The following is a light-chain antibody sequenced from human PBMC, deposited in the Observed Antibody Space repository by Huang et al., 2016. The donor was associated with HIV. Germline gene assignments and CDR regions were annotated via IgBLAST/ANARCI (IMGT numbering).Light chain of an antibody. V-gene: IGKV3-15*01. J-gene: IGKJ2*01. Sequence: EIVLTQSPATLSVSPGERATLSCRASQSVSSTLAWYQQKPCQAPRPLIYGASTRATGIPARFSGSGSGTEFTLTISSLQSEDFAVYYCQQYNNWPPKYTFGQGTKLEIK. CDR1: QSVSST. CDR3: QQYNNWPPKYT. CDR2: GAS.